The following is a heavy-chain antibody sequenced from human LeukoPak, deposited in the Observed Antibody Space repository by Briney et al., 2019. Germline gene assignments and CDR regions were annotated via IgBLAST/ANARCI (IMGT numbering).Heavy chain of an antibody. V-gene: IGHV1-46*01. D-gene: IGHD3-16*01. CDR1: GYIFSHYY. Sequence: GVSVKVSCKASGYIFSHYYIHWVRQAPGQGLEWVGIINPSSGDTSYAQMFQGRVSMTRDTSTNTVYMELSSQRSEDTAVYYCARGRAVWGNYYFDLWGQGTLVTVSS. CDR3: ARGRAVWGNYYFDL. CDR2: INPSSGDT. J-gene: IGHJ4*02.